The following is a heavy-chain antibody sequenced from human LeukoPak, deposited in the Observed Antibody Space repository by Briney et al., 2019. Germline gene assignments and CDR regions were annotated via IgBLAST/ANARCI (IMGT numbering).Heavy chain of an antibody. Sequence: GGSLRLSCAASGFTFSSYGMHWVRQAPGKGLEWVAVISYDGSNKYYADSVKGRFTISRDNAKNSLYLQMNSLRAEDTAVYYCARGKDASTAMVTYYWGQGTLVTVSS. V-gene: IGHV3-30*03. J-gene: IGHJ4*02. CDR2: ISYDGSNK. CDR3: ARGKDASTAMVTYY. D-gene: IGHD5-18*01. CDR1: GFTFSSYG.